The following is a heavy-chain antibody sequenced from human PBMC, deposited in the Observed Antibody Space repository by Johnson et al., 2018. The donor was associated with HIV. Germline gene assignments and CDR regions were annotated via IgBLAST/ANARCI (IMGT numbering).Heavy chain of an antibody. Sequence: VQLVESGGGLVQPGGSLRLSCAASGFTFSSYWMSWVRQAPGKGLEWVSVIYSGGRTYYADSVKGRCTISRDNSNNTLYLQMNSLRADDTAVYYCARDQRGGYSYGDAFDFWGQGTVVSVSS. V-gene: IGHV3-66*01. CDR1: GFTFSSYW. J-gene: IGHJ3*01. CDR2: IYSGGRT. D-gene: IGHD5-18*01. CDR3: ARDQRGGYSYGDAFDF.